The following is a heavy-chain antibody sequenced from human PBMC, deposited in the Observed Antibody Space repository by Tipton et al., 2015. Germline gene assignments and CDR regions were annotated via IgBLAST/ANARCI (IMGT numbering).Heavy chain of an antibody. V-gene: IGHV4-31*03. Sequence: TLSLTCTVSGGSVSSGGYYWTWIRQHPGKGLEWIGYISYSGTTYYRSSLKSRLNISTDTSKNQFSLKLSSVTAADTAVYYCARERAQFYGSGIGPDYWGQGTLVTASS. D-gene: IGHD3-10*01. CDR1: GGSVSSGGYY. J-gene: IGHJ4*02. CDR2: ISYSGTT. CDR3: ARERAQFYGSGIGPDY.